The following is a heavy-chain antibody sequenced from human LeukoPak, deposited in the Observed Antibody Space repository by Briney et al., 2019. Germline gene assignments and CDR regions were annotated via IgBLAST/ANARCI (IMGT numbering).Heavy chain of an antibody. D-gene: IGHD6-25*01. CDR2: ISGSGGVT. CDR1: GFTFSTYA. Sequence: GGSLRLSCAASGFTFSTYAMSWVRQAPGKGLEWVSTISGSGGVTYYPDSVRGRFTISRDNSKNTLHLQMDSLRVEDTAVYYCARGAAIWGQGTLVTVSS. CDR3: ARGAAI. V-gene: IGHV3-23*01. J-gene: IGHJ4*02.